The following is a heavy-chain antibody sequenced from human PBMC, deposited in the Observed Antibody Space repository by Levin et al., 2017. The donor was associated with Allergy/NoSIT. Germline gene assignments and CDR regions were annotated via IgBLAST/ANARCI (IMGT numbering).Heavy chain of an antibody. J-gene: IGHJ3*02. Sequence: GGSLRLSCVASGVAFSSYSMNWVRQAPGKGLEWISYISSSSSSIDYADSVKGRLTISRYNAKNSLFLQMNSLRDEDTAVYFCAGMKRNILQTFGIWGQGTMVTVSS. CDR1: GVAFSSYS. CDR3: AGMKRNILQTFGI. D-gene: IGHD2/OR15-2a*01. V-gene: IGHV3-48*02. CDR2: ISSSSSSI.